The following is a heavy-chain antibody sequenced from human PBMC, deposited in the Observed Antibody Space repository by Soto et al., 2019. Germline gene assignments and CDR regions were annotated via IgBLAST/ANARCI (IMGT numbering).Heavy chain of an antibody. CDR3: ARGSKGSYGYQFDY. Sequence: TLSLTCPVSGVSVTRSGYYWTWIPQSPGKGLEWVGYIYSSGSTYYNPSLKRRVTISVDTSKNQFSLKLISVTAADTAVYYCARGSKGSYGYQFDYWGQGTLVTVSS. CDR2: IYSSGST. J-gene: IGHJ4*02. V-gene: IGHV4-31*03. CDR1: GVSVTRSGYY. D-gene: IGHD5-18*01.